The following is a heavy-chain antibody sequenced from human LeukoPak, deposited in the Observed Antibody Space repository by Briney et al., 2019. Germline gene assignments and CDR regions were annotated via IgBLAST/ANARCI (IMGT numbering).Heavy chain of an antibody. D-gene: IGHD5-24*01. J-gene: IGHJ2*01. CDR2: IHSSGST. CDR3: ARDSEWRWLDFDL. V-gene: IGHV4-59*01. Sequence: TSETLSLTCTVSGGSISNYYWSWIRQPPGKGLEWIGYIHSSGSTNYNPSLKSRVTISVDTSKNQFSLKLSSVTAADTAVYYGARDSEWRWLDFDLWGRGTLVTVSS. CDR1: GGSISNYY.